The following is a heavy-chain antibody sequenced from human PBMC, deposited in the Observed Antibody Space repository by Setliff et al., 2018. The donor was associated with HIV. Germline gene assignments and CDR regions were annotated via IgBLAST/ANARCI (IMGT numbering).Heavy chain of an antibody. CDR2: INTDSSTL. D-gene: IGHD1-20*01. Sequence: GGSLRLSCVASGFTFSSYSMNWVRQAPGKGLEWVSYINTDSSTLYYADSVKGRFTISRDNAKNSLYLQMNSLRAEDTAVYYCASAVGGNWKYYFDYWGQGTLVTVSS. J-gene: IGHJ4*02. CDR1: GFTFSSYS. CDR3: ASAVGGNWKYYFDY. V-gene: IGHV3-48*04.